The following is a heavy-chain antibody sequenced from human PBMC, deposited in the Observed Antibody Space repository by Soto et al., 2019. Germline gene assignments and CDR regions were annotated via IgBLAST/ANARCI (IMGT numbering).Heavy chain of an antibody. CDR3: AKTYGSGSYYNEPFDY. V-gene: IGHV3-23*01. CDR2: ISGSGGST. D-gene: IGHD3-10*01. J-gene: IGHJ4*02. Sequence: GGSLRLSCAASGFTFSSYAMSWVRQAPGKGLEWVSAISGSGGSTYYADSVKGRFTISRDNSKNTLNLQMNSLRAEDTAVYYCAKTYGSGSYYNEPFDYWGQGTPVTVSS. CDR1: GFTFSSYA.